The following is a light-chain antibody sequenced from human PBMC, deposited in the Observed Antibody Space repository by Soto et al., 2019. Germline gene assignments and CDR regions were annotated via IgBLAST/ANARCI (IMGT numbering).Light chain of an antibody. V-gene: IGKV3-15*01. Sequence: EIVMTQPPATLSVSPGERATLSCRASQSVSSTLAWYQQIPGQAPRLLIYGTSTRATGIPARFSGSGSGTEFTLTISSLQSEDFAFYYCQQYYKWPLTFGGGTKVEVK. CDR1: QSVSST. J-gene: IGKJ4*01. CDR3: QQYYKWPLT. CDR2: GTS.